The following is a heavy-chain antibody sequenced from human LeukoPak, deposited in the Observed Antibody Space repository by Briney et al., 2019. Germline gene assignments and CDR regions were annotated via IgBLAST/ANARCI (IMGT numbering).Heavy chain of an antibody. CDR2: LSNTGSDI. J-gene: IGHJ4*02. V-gene: IGHV3-11*01. D-gene: IGHD7-27*01. Sequence: PGGSLRLSCAVSGFTFSDHYMTWIRQAPGKGLEYISYLSNTGSDISYADSVKGRFSIPRDNAKNSLYLQMNSLRAEDTAMYYCARGHWGLDYWGQGTLVTVSS. CDR3: ARGHWGLDY. CDR1: GFTFSDHY.